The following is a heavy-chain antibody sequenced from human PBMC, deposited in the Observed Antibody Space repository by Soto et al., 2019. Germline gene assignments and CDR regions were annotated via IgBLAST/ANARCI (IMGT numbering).Heavy chain of an antibody. D-gene: IGHD4-4*01. Sequence: PSETLSLTCAVYGGSFSGYYWSWIRQPPGKGLEWIGEINHSGSTNYNPSLKSRVTISVDTSKNQFSLKLSSVTAADTAVYYCARDGDGRMTTNPYYYNGMDVWGPGTTVTVS. CDR1: GGSFSGYY. J-gene: IGHJ6*02. V-gene: IGHV4-34*01. CDR2: INHSGST. CDR3: ARDGDGRMTTNPYYYNGMDV.